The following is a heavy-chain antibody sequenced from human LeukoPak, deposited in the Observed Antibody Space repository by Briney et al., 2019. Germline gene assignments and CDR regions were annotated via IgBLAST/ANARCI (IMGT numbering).Heavy chain of an antibody. D-gene: IGHD2-8*02. CDR1: GDSVTSTY. Sequence: SETLSLTCFVSGDSVTSTYWSWIRQPPGKGLEWIAYGHHSESSNYNPSFRSRVTIPVDTSRNQFSLRLTSVTAADTAVYYCARESAGSLHDSTAAFHYWGQGILVIVSS. J-gene: IGHJ4*02. CDR2: GHHSESS. CDR3: ARESAGSLHDSTAAFHY. V-gene: IGHV4-59*02.